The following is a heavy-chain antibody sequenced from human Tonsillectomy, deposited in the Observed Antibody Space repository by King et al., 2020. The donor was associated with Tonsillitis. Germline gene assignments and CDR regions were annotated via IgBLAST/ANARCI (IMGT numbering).Heavy chain of an antibody. CDR2: IYPGDSDT. D-gene: IGHD2-2*01. V-gene: IGHV5-51*01. CDR3: ARPAGYCSSTSAGCYFEY. CDR1: GYSFTSYW. Sequence: VQLVESGAEVKKPGESLKISCKGSGYSFTSYWIGWVRQMPGKGLEWMGIIYPGDSDTRYSPSFQGQVTFSADKSTSTAYLQWSSLKASDTAMYYCARPAGYCSSTSAGCYFEYWGQGTLVTVSS. J-gene: IGHJ4*02.